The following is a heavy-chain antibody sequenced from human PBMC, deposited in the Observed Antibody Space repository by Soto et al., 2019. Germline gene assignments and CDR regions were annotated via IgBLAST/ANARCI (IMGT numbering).Heavy chain of an antibody. CDR3: ARSFTNSSPQDY. J-gene: IGHJ4*02. CDR1: GYTFTSYF. CDR2: INPGGGTT. V-gene: IGHV1-46*01. D-gene: IGHD6-6*01. Sequence: ASVKVSCKASGYTFTSYFIHWVRQAPGQGLDWMGVINPGGGTTSNAQKFQGRLTMTRDMSTSTVYMELSSVRSDDTAMYYCARSFTNSSPQDYWGQGTLVTVSS.